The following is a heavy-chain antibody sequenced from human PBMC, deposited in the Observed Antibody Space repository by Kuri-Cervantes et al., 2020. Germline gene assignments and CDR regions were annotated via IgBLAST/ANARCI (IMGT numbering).Heavy chain of an antibody. Sequence: SETLSLTCTVSGGSISSSDYYWGWIRQPPGKGLECIGNIYYSGTTHYNPSLKSRVTISVDTSKNQFSLKLSSVTAADTAVYYCARDKGDSWGQGTLVTVSS. CDR2: IYYSGTT. CDR1: GGSISSSDYY. CDR3: ARDKGDS. V-gene: IGHV4-39*07. J-gene: IGHJ5*01.